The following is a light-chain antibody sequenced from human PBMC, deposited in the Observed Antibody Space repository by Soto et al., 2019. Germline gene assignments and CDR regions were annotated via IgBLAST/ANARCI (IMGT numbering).Light chain of an antibody. CDR3: QQYAGSPLT. CDR1: QRVGSIY. Sequence: EIVLTQSPGTPALSPGERATLSCRTSQRVGSIYLAWYQQKPGQTPRLLIYAVSNRATGIPDRFSGSGSGTDFSLTISRLEPEDFAVYYCQQYAGSPLTFGQGTRLDIK. V-gene: IGKV3-20*01. CDR2: AVS. J-gene: IGKJ5*01.